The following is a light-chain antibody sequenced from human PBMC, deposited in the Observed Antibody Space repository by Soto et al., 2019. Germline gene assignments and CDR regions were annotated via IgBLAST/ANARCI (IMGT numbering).Light chain of an antibody. Sequence: QSVLTQPPSASGTPGQRVTISCSGCSSNIGTNSIYWYQQLPGTAPKLLIYRNNQRPSGVPDRFSGSKSGTSASLAISGLRSEDEADYYCAAWDDSLSGPVFGGGTQLTVL. CDR1: SSNIGTNS. V-gene: IGLV1-47*01. CDR3: AAWDDSLSGPV. J-gene: IGLJ3*02. CDR2: RNN.